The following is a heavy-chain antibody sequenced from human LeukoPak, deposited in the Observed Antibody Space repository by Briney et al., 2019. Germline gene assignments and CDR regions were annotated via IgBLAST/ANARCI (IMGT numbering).Heavy chain of an antibody. D-gene: IGHD6-13*01. CDR2: IYHSGST. Sequence: SETLSLTCAVSGGSISSSNWWSWVRQPPGKGLEWIGEIYHSGSTNYNPSLKSRVTISVDKSKNQFSLKLSSVTAADTAVYYCARRKPGGAAAENWFDPWGQGTLVTVSS. CDR3: ARRKPGGAAAENWFDP. V-gene: IGHV4-4*02. J-gene: IGHJ5*02. CDR1: GGSISSSNW.